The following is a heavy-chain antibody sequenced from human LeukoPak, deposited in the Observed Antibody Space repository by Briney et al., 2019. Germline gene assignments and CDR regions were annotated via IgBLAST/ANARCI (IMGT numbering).Heavy chain of an antibody. CDR2: INHSGST. J-gene: IGHJ5*02. D-gene: IGHD3-10*01. CDR3: ARDAGLVRGVNWFDP. CDR1: GGSFSGYY. V-gene: IGHV4-34*01. Sequence: SETLSLTCAVYGGSFSGYYWNWIRQPPGKGLEWIGEINHSGSTNYNPSLKSRVTMSVDTSKNQFSLKLSSVTAADTAVYYCARDAGLVRGVNWFDPWGQGTLVSVSS.